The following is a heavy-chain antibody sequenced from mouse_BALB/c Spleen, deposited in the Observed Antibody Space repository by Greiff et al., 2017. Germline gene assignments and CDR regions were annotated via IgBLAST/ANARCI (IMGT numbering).Heavy chain of an antibody. J-gene: IGHJ4*01. V-gene: IGHV5-17*02. Sequence: EVMLVESGGGLVQPGGSRKLSCAASGFTFSSFGMHWVRQAPEKGLEWVAYISSGSSTIYYADTVKGRFTISRDNPKNTLFLQMTSLRSEDTAMYYCARWGGNPGDYAMDYWGQGTSVTVSS. CDR1: GFTFSSFG. CDR3: ARWGGNPGDYAMDY. D-gene: IGHD1-1*02. CDR2: ISSGSSTI.